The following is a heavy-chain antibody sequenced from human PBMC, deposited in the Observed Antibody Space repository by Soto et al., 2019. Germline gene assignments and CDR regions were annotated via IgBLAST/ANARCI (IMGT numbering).Heavy chain of an antibody. CDR2: IIPILGIA. V-gene: IGHV1-69*02. CDR1: GGTFSSYT. CDR3: ASYERYCSSTSCPYDNANWFDP. D-gene: IGHD2-2*01. J-gene: IGHJ5*02. Sequence: QVQLVQSGAEVKKPGSSVKVSCKASGGTFSSYTISWVRQAPGQGLEWMGRIIPILGIANYAQKFQGRVTITEDKSTSTAYMEVSSLRSEDTAVYYCASYERYCSSTSCPYDNANWFDPWGQGTLVTVSS.